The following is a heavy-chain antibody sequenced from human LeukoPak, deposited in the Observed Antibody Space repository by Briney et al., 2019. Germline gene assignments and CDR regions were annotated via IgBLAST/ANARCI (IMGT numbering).Heavy chain of an antibody. CDR3: ARADYYGSGWDWFDP. D-gene: IGHD3-10*01. CDR2: IYYTGST. J-gene: IGHJ5*02. CDR1: GGSISSSTYF. V-gene: IGHV4-39*07. Sequence: SETLSLTCSVSGGSISSSTYFWGWIRQPPGKGLEWIGFIYYTGSTHYNPSLKSRITISVDTSKNQFSLKLSSVTAADTAVYYCARADYYGSGWDWFDPWGQGTLVTVSS.